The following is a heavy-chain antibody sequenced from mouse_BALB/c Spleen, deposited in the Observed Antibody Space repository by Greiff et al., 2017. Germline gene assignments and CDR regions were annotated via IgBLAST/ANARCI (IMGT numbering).Heavy chain of an antibody. CDR3: ARSTMITTGYAMDY. Sequence: EVMLVESGPSLVKPSQTLSLTCSVTGDSITSGYWNWIRKFPGNKLEYMGYISYSGSTYYNPSLKSRISITRDTSKNQYYLQLNSVTTEDTATYYCARSTMITTGYAMDYWGQGTSVTVSS. CDR2: ISYSGST. CDR1: GDSITSGY. J-gene: IGHJ4*01. D-gene: IGHD2-4*01. V-gene: IGHV3-8*02.